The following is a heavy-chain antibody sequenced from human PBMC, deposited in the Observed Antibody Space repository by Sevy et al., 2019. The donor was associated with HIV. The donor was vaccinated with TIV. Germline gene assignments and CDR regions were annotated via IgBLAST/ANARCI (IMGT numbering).Heavy chain of an antibody. Sequence: SETLSLTCAVSGYSISSGYYWGWIRQPPGKGLEWIGSFYDSGSTYYNPSLKSRVTISVYTSKNQFSLKLSSVTAADTAVYYCARHQPDGLSTLFFDYWGQGTLVTVSS. CDR1: GYSISSGYY. J-gene: IGHJ4*02. CDR3: ARHQPDGLSTLFFDY. CDR2: FYDSGST. V-gene: IGHV4-38-2*01.